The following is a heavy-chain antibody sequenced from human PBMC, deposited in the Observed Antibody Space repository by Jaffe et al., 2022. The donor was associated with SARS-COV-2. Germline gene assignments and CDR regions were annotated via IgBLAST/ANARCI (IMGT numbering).Heavy chain of an antibody. V-gene: IGHV3-15*01. Sequence: EVQLVESGGGLVKPGGSLRLSCAASGFTFNYVWMSWVRQAPGKGLEWVGHIKTKSEGGATDYATPVKGRFTISRDDSKNTLYLQMNSLETDDTAVYYCTRDQSMSGFIWFEEWSQGTQVTVSS. CDR2: IKTKSEGGAT. CDR3: TRDQSMSGFIWFEE. D-gene: IGHD3-10*01. CDR1: GFTFNYVW. J-gene: IGHJ4*02.